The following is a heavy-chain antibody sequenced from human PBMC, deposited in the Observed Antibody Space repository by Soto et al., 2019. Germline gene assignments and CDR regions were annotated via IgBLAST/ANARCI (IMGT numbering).Heavy chain of an antibody. CDR3: AILPSIVVVPAALRENYYYGMDV. J-gene: IGHJ6*02. CDR2: INAGNGNT. V-gene: IGHV1-3*01. D-gene: IGHD2-2*01. CDR1: GYTFTSYA. Sequence: GASVKVSCKASGYTFTSYAMHWVRQAPGQRLEWMGWINAGNGNTKYSQKFQGRVTITRDTSASTAYMELSSLRSEDTAVYYCAILPSIVVVPAALRENYYYGMDVWGQGTTVTVSS.